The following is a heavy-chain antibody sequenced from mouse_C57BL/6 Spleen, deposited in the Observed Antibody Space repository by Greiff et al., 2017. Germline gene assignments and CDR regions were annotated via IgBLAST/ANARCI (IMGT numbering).Heavy chain of an antibody. CDR2: IDPYDSET. V-gene: IGHV1-52*01. Sequence: QVQLQQPGAELVRPGSSVKLSCKASGYTFTSYWMHWVKQRPIQGLEWIGNIDPYDSETHYNQKFKDKATLTVDKSSSTAYMQLSSLTSEDSAVYYCARGYGGYAMDYWGQGTSVTVSS. J-gene: IGHJ4*01. D-gene: IGHD3-1*01. CDR1: GYTFTSYW. CDR3: ARGYGGYAMDY.